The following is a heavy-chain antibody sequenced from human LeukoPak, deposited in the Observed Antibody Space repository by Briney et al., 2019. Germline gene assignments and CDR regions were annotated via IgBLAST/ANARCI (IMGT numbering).Heavy chain of an antibody. CDR3: AKDNYGDPNWFDP. Sequence: GGTLRLSCAASGFTFSSYGMSWVRQAPGKGLEWVSAISGSGGSTYYADSVKGRFTISRDNSKNTLYLQMNSLRAEDTAVYYCAKDNYGDPNWFDPWGQGTLVTVSS. CDR2: ISGSGGST. CDR1: GFTFSSYG. J-gene: IGHJ5*02. V-gene: IGHV3-23*01. D-gene: IGHD4-17*01.